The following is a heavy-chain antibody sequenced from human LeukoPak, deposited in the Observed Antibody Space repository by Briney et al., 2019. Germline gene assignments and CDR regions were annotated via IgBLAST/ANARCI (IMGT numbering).Heavy chain of an antibody. CDR1: GYTFTSYG. Sequence: GASVKVSCKASGYTFTSYGISWVRQAPGQGLEWMGWISAYNGNTNYAQKLQGRVTMTTDTSTSTAYMGLRSLRSDDTAVYYCATALLYCSGGSCYSDYWGQGTLVTVSS. J-gene: IGHJ4*02. D-gene: IGHD2-15*01. CDR2: ISAYNGNT. V-gene: IGHV1-18*01. CDR3: ATALLYCSGGSCYSDY.